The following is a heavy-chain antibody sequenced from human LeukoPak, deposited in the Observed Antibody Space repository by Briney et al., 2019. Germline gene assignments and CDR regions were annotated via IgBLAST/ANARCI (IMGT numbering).Heavy chain of an antibody. J-gene: IGHJ4*02. D-gene: IGHD2-21*02. V-gene: IGHV1-3*03. CDR3: ARDGGDCCPGDY. CDR2: INTGNGNT. CDR1: GYTFSSYD. Sequence: ASVKVSCKASGYTFSSYDMHWVRQAPGQRLEWMGWINTGNGNTKYSQEFQGRVTITRDTSATTAYMELSSLRSEDMAVYYCARDGGDCCPGDYWGQGTLVSVSS.